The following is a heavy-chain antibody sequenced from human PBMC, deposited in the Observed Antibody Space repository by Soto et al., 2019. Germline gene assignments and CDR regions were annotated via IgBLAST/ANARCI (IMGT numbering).Heavy chain of an antibody. J-gene: IGHJ4*02. V-gene: IGHV4-39*01. D-gene: IGHD5-12*01. CDR1: DDSINSDKYY. Sequence: SETLSLTCSVSDDSINSDKYYWGWIRQPPGKGLEWVGSVYYRGNAYYNPSLQTRVTISLDKSKSQFSLKLNSVTAADSAVYFCARLEGLATISYYFDFWGPGALVTVSS. CDR3: ARLEGLATISYYFDF. CDR2: VYYRGNA.